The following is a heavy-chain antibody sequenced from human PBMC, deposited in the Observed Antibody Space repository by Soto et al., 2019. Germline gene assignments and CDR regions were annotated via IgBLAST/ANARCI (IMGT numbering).Heavy chain of an antibody. CDR3: ARIRRAEDSSGYYYVFDY. CDR1: GFSLSTSGMC. J-gene: IGHJ4*02. CDR2: IDWDEDK. D-gene: IGHD3-22*01. V-gene: IGHV2-70*11. Sequence: SGPTLVNPRQTLTLTCTFSGFSLSTSGMCVSWIRQPPGKALEWLARIDWDEDKYYSTSLKTRLTISKDTSKNQVVLTMTNMDPVDTATYYCARIRRAEDSSGYYYVFDYWGQGTLVTVSS.